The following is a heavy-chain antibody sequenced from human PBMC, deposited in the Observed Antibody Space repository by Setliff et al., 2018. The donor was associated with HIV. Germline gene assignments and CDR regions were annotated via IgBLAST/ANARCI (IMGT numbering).Heavy chain of an antibody. CDR3: ARDTQILEWFNYYMDV. J-gene: IGHJ6*03. V-gene: IGHV1-2*06. CDR2: INRDNGGI. CDR1: GYSFTAYQ. D-gene: IGHD3-3*01. Sequence: ASVKVSCKTFGYSFTAYQMHWLRQAPGQGLEWMGRINRDNGGIDYAQKFQGRVTVTRDTSINTAYMELSSLRYDDTAIYYCARDTQILEWFNYYMDVWGKGTAVTVSS.